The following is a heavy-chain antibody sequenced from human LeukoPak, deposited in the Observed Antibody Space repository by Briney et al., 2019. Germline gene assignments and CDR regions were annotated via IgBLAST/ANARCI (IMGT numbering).Heavy chain of an antibody. J-gene: IGHJ5*02. D-gene: IGHD2-2*01. CDR1: GFSFSNYW. CDR2: IKEDGSEK. Sequence: GGSLRLSCAASGFSFSNYWMSWFRQTPRKGPEWVGNIKEDGSEKYYLDSVKGRFTISRDNTHNSVFLLMNSLRAEDTAVYYCARADCSSSTCYLRRSWFDPWGQGTLVTVSS. CDR3: ARADCSSSTCYLRRSWFDP. V-gene: IGHV3-7*01.